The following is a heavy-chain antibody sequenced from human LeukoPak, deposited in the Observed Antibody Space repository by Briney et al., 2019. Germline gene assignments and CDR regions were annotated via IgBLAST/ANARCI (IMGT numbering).Heavy chain of an antibody. J-gene: IGHJ6*03. V-gene: IGHV5-51*06. CDR3: ALVVGEWLLSRMDV. CDR1: GYSFKRYW. D-gene: IGHD3-3*01. Sequence: GESLKISCKGSGYSFKRYWIGWVRPMPGKGLDWMGMIYPGDSKPRSSASFEGQVTLSVDKSQSLAYLEGTSLKGSGRVIFFCALVVGEWLLSRMDVWVKGTTVTVSS. CDR2: IYPGDSKP.